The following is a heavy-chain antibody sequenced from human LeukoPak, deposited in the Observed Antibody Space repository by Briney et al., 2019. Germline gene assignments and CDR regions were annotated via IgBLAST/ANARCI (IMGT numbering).Heavy chain of an antibody. D-gene: IGHD7-27*01. CDR3: ASSLGPLTEY. CDR2: INSGGSGT. V-gene: IGHV3-74*01. J-gene: IGHJ4*01. CDR1: GFNFASNW. Sequence: PGGSLRLSRVASGFNFASNWMHWVRQTPGKGLMWVSRINSGGSGTSYADSVEGRFTISRDNAKNTLYLQMNNLRAEDTAMYYCASSLGPLTEYWGQGTLVTVSS.